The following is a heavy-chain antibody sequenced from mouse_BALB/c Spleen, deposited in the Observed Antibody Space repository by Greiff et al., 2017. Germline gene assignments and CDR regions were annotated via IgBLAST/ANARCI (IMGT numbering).Heavy chain of an antibody. CDR3: AREDFYYGSSYYAMDY. Sequence: EVQGVESGGGLVQPGGSRKLSCAASGFTFSSFGMHWVRQAPEKGLEWVAYISSGSSTIYYADTVKGRFTISRDNPKNTLYLQMSSLKSEDTAMYYCAREDFYYGSSYYAMDYWGQGTSVTVSS. J-gene: IGHJ4*01. D-gene: IGHD1-1*01. CDR2: ISSGSSTI. V-gene: IGHV5-17*02. CDR1: GFTFSSFG.